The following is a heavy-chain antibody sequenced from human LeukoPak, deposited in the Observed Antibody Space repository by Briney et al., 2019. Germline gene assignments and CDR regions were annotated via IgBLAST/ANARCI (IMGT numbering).Heavy chain of an antibody. CDR1: ASTVSSNY. D-gene: IGHD1-26*01. Sequence: GGSLTPSCAASASTVSSNYMRWVGQAAGRGRGWVSVIYSGGSTYYADSVKGRFSISSNNSKNTQYLQLNSLRAEDTAVYYCARDLGGSFDYWGQGTLVTVSS. J-gene: IGHJ4*02. CDR3: ARDLGGSFDY. CDR2: IYSGGST. V-gene: IGHV3-53*04.